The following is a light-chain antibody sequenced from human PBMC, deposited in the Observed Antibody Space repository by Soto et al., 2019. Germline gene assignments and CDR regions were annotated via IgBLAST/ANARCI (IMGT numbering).Light chain of an antibody. V-gene: IGLV2-14*01. CDR2: EVS. CDR3: SSYTSSGTLV. J-gene: IGLJ2*01. CDR1: SSDVGGYNY. Sequence: QSVLTQPASVSGSPGQSITLSCTGTSSDVGGYNYVSWYQQHPSKAPKLMIYEVSNRPSGVSNRFSGSKSGNTASLTISGLQAEDEADYYCSSYTSSGTLVFGGGTQLTVL.